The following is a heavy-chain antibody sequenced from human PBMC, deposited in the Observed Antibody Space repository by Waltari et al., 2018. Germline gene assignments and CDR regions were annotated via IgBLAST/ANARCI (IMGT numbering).Heavy chain of an antibody. J-gene: IGHJ6*03. V-gene: IGHV3-21*04. CDR3: ASHFEDYYYYMDV. CDR1: GFSFHSYP. Sequence: EVQLVESGGGLVTPGESLRLSCVASGFSFHSYPMNWVRQAPGKGLEWVSSIGANGDYIYYADSVRGRFTTSRDNARNSLYLQMTSLRVDDSAIYFCASHFEDYYYYMDVWGKGTTATVSS. CDR2: IGANGDYI.